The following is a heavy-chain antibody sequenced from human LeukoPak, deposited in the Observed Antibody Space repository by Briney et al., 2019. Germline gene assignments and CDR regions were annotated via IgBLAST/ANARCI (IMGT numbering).Heavy chain of an antibody. CDR3: ARGGRKWDDYYYYYMDV. Sequence: GRSLRLSCAASGFVFSTCDMHWVRQAPGKGLEWVSFIGSAGDTYYPGSVKGRFTISRENAKNSLFLQMNNLRAGDTAVYYCARGGRKWDDYYYYYMDVWGKGTTVTVSS. CDR1: GFVFSTCD. D-gene: IGHD1-26*01. CDR2: IGSAGDT. J-gene: IGHJ6*03. V-gene: IGHV3-13*01.